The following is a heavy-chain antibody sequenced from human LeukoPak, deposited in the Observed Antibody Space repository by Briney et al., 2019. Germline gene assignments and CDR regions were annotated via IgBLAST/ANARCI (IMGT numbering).Heavy chain of an antibody. D-gene: IGHD6-13*01. J-gene: IGHJ4*02. CDR3: ARDTSLSSSSIPLAY. CDR1: GYSISSGYY. CDR2: IYHSGST. V-gene: IGHV4-38-2*02. Sequence: RSSETLSLTCTVSGYSISSGYYWGWIRQPPGKGLEWIGNIYHSGSTYYNPSLKSRVTISVDTSKNQFSLKLSSVTAADTAVYYCARDTSLSSSSIPLAYWGQGTLVTVSS.